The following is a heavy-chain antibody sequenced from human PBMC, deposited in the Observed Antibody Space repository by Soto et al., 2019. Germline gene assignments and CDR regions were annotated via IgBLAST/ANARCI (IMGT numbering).Heavy chain of an antibody. CDR3: AKDWSGGASDV. CDR2: ISGSGGST. CDR1: GFSFSVFA. D-gene: IGHD3-16*01. V-gene: IGHV3-23*01. Sequence: EVDLLESGGGLAQPGGSRGLSCAASGFSFSVFAMTWVRQAPGKGLEWGSRISGSGGSTYYADSVKGRFTISRDNSKNMLYLQMNSLSGEDTAVYYCAKDWSGGASDVWGQGTMVIVSS. J-gene: IGHJ3*01.